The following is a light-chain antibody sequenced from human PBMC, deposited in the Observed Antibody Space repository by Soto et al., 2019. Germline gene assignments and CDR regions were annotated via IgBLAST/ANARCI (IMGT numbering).Light chain of an antibody. V-gene: IGLV4-69*01. CDR1: GGHSNYA. CDR2: LNSDGSH. J-gene: IGLJ2*01. Sequence: QAVVTQSPSASASLGASVKLTCTLSGGHSNYAIAWHQQQPEKGPRFLMKLNSDGSHSKGDGIPDRFSGSSSGAERYLTISTLQSEDEADYYCQTWVTGIHIFGGGTKVTVL. CDR3: QTWVTGIHI.